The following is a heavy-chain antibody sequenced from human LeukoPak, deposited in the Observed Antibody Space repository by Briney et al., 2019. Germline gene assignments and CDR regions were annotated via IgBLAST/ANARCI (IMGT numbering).Heavy chain of an antibody. Sequence: GASVKVSCKASGYTFTSYGICWVRHAPGQGLERMGWISAYNGNTNYAQKLQGRVTMTTDTSTSTAYMELRSLRSDDTAVYYCASSGMTTVTRKKAFDIWGQGTMVTVSS. CDR3: ASSGMTTVTRKKAFDI. CDR1: GYTFTSYG. J-gene: IGHJ3*02. D-gene: IGHD4-17*01. V-gene: IGHV1-18*01. CDR2: ISAYNGNT.